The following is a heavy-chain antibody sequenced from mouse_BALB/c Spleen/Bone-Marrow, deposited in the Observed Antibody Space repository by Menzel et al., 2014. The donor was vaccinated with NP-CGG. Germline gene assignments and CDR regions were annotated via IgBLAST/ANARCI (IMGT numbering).Heavy chain of an antibody. Sequence: EVQLQQSGPELVKPGASVKISCKASGYSFTGYFMNWVMHSHGKSLEWIGRINPYNGDTFYNQKFKGKATLTVAKSSSTAHMELRSLASEDSAVYYCARDYYDYYFDYWGQGTTLTVSS. D-gene: IGHD2-4*01. V-gene: IGHV1-20*02. CDR1: GYSFTGYF. CDR3: ARDYYDYYFDY. CDR2: INPYNGDT. J-gene: IGHJ2*01.